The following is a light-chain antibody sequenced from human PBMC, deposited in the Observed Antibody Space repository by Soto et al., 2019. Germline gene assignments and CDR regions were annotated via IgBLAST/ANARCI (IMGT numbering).Light chain of an antibody. CDR1: SSVVGNYNL. V-gene: IGLV2-23*02. CDR3: YSYAGSGTVV. CDR2: EVN. Sequence: QSALTQPASVSGSPGQSIAISCIGTSSVVGNYNLVSWYQHHPGKAPKLVIYEVNKRPSGISDRFSGSKSGNTASLSISGLQAEDEADYYCYSYAGSGTVVFGGGTQLTVL. J-gene: IGLJ3*02.